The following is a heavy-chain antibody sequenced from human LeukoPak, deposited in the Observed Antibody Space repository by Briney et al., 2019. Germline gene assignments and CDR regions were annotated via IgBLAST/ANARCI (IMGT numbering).Heavy chain of an antibody. CDR1: GFTLRGNW. D-gene: IGHD5-24*01. J-gene: IGHJ4*02. CDR2: INPDGSQK. V-gene: IGHV3-7*01. Sequence: GGSLRLSCEASGFTLRGNWMRWVRQAPGKGLEGVASINPDGSQKLYVDSVKGRFTISRDNTKGSLYLQMNSLGAEDTAMYYCAKLLGTATTYDSWGQGTRVTVSS. CDR3: AKLLGTATTYDS.